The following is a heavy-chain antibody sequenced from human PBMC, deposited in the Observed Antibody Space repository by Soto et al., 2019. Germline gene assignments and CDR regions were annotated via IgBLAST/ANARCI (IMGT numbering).Heavy chain of an antibody. CDR2: ISAYNGNT. CDR1: GYTFTSYG. J-gene: IGHJ6*02. CDR3: ARDRIVGATRYYYYGMDV. Sequence: GASVKVSCKASGYTFTSYGISWVRQAPGQGLEWMGWISAYNGNTNYAQKLQSRVTMTTDTSTSTAYMELRSLRSDDTAVYYCARDRIVGATRYYYYGMDVWGQGTTVIV. V-gene: IGHV1-18*04. D-gene: IGHD1-26*01.